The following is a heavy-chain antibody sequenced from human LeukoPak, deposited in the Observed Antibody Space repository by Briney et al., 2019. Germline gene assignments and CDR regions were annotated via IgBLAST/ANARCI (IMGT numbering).Heavy chain of an antibody. V-gene: IGHV3-23*01. CDR3: ARDNVVRGAPEFDY. J-gene: IGHJ4*02. D-gene: IGHD3-10*01. CDR1: GFTFSSYA. Sequence: GGSLRLSCAASGFTFSSYAMSWVRQAPGKGLEWVSAISGSGGSTYYADSVKGRFTISRDNAKNSLYLQMNSLRAEDTAVYYCARDNVVRGAPEFDYWGQGTPVTVSS. CDR2: ISGSGGST.